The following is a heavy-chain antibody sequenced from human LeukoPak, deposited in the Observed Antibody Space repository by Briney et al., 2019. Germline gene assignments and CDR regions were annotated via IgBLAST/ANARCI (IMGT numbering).Heavy chain of an antibody. D-gene: IGHD6-13*01. CDR1: GFTVSSNY. J-gene: IGHJ4*02. CDR3: AREGAAAGSGYYFDY. CDR2: IYSGGST. Sequence: PGGSLRLSCAASGFTVSSNYMSWVRQAPGKGLEWVSVIYSGGSTDYADSVKGRFTISRDNSKNTVYLQMNSLRAEDTAVYYCAREGAAAGSGYYFDYWGQGTLVAVSS. V-gene: IGHV3-53*01.